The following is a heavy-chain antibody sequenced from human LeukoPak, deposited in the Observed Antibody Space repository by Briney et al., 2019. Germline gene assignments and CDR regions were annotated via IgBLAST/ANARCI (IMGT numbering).Heavy chain of an antibody. J-gene: IGHJ4*02. CDR2: ISSSSSYI. V-gene: IGHV3-21*01. Sequence: PGGSLRPSCAASGFTFSSYSMNWVRQAPGKGLEWVSSISSSSSYIYYADSVKGRFTISRDNAKNSLYLQMNSLRAEDTAVYYCARKVSYKYYFDYWGQGTLVTVSS. D-gene: IGHD3-10*01. CDR1: GFTFSSYS. CDR3: ARKVSYKYYFDY.